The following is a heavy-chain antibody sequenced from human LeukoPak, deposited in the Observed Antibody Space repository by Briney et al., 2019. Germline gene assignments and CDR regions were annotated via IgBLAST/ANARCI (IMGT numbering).Heavy chain of an antibody. CDR2: IWYDGSKK. CDR3: ARDSSSSWVY. D-gene: IGHD6-6*01. CDR1: GFTFSNYG. J-gene: IGHJ4*02. V-gene: IGHV3-33*01. Sequence: PGRSLRLSCAASGFTFSNYGFHWVRQAPGKGLEWVAVIWYDGSKKYYADSVKGRFTISRDNSKNSLYLQVNSLRAEDTAVYYCARDSSSSWVYWGQGTLVTVSS.